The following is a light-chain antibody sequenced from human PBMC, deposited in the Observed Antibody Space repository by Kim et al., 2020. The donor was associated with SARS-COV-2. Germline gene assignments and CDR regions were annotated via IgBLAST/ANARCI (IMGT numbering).Light chain of an antibody. CDR1: QSVSSY. CDR3: QQSNNWPPLT. V-gene: IGKV3-15*01. Sequence: EIVMTQSPATLSVSPGERATLSCRASQSVSSYLAWYQQKPGQAPRLLIYGASTRATGIPARFSGSGSGTEFTLTISSLQSEDFAVYYCQQSNNWPPLTFGGGTKVEI. J-gene: IGKJ4*01. CDR2: GAS.